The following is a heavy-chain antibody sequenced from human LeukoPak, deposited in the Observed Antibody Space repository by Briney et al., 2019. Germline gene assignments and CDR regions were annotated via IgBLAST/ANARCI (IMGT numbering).Heavy chain of an antibody. D-gene: IGHD2-2*01. CDR3: ARDILGYCSSTSCYRAAGDY. Sequence: RASVKVSCKASSYTFSSYGISWVRQAPGQGLEWMGWVSGYNVNTNYAQRLQGRVTMTTDTSTTTAHMELRSLTSDDTAVYYCARDILGYCSSTSCYRAAGDYWGQGTLVTVSS. CDR2: VSGYNVNT. V-gene: IGHV1-18*01. J-gene: IGHJ4*02. CDR1: SYTFSSYG.